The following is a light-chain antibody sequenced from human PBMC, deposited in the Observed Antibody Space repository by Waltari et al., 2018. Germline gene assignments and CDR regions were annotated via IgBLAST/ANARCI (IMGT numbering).Light chain of an antibody. CDR2: DAS. V-gene: IGKV1-5*01. J-gene: IGKJ2*01. Sequence: DILMTQSPSILSASVGDRVTITCRDSQSISSLLAWYHQKPGKAPDLLIYDASSLASGVPSRFSGSGSGTEFTLTISSLQPHDFATYYCQQYKTYPVTFGQGTKLDIK. CDR1: QSISSL. CDR3: QQYKTYPVT.